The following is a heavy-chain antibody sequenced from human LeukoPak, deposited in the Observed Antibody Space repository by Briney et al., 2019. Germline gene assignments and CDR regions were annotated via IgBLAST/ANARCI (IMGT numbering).Heavy chain of an antibody. Sequence: GGSLRLSCAASGFTFSSYWMSWVRQAPGKGLEWVANIKQGGSEKYYVDSVKGRFTISRDNAKNALYLQMHSLRAEDTAVYYCARARSDYDSSGYCFPHLDYWGQGTLVTVSS. CDR2: IKQGGSEK. D-gene: IGHD3-22*01. J-gene: IGHJ4*02. CDR3: ARARSDYDSSGYCFPHLDY. V-gene: IGHV3-7*01. CDR1: GFTFSSYW.